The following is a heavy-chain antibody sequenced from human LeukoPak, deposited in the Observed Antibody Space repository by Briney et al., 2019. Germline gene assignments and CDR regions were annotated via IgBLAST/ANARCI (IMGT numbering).Heavy chain of an antibody. CDR2: INHSGST. Sequence: SETLSLTCGVYGGSFSDYYWSWIRQPPGKGLEWIGEINHSGSTNYNPSLKSRVTISVDTSKNQFSLKVNSVTAADTAVYCCARRGYTYGWGWFDPWGQGTLVIVSS. D-gene: IGHD5-18*01. CDR3: ARRGYTYGWGWFDP. J-gene: IGHJ5*02. V-gene: IGHV4-34*01. CDR1: GGSFSDYY.